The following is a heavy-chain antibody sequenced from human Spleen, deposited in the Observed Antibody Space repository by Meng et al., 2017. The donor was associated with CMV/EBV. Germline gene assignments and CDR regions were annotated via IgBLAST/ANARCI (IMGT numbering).Heavy chain of an antibody. D-gene: IGHD3-3*01. CDR3: AKGIGGYYYGMDV. CDR2: ISPYNGYT. CDR1: GYTFSTYG. Sequence: ASVKVSCKASGYTFSTYGITWVRQAPGQGLEWMGWISPYNGYTNYAEKVQGRVTMTTDTSTTTAYMELRSLRSDDTAVYYCAKGIGGYYYGMDVWGQGTTVTVSS. V-gene: IGHV1-18*01. J-gene: IGHJ6*02.